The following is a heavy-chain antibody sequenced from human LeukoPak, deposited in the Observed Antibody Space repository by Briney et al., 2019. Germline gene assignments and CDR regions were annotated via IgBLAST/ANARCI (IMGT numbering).Heavy chain of an antibody. D-gene: IGHD1-26*01. J-gene: IGHJ1*01. CDR3: AKKVVVGATSPYSDFQD. V-gene: IGHV3-23*01. Sequence: GGSLRLSCVASGFTFSSYAMSWVRQASGKGLEWVSGISGSGVTTHYAGSVKGRFSISRDNSKNTLYLQMNSLRAEDTALYYCAKKVVVGATSPYSDFQDWGQGTLVTVSS. CDR2: ISGSGVTT. CDR1: GFTFSSYA.